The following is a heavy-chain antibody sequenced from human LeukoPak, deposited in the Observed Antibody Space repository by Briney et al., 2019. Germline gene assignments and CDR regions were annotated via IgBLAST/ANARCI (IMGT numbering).Heavy chain of an antibody. V-gene: IGHV4-30-4*08. J-gene: IGHJ6*03. CDR1: GGSITRSDYY. Sequence: PSETLSLTCTVSGGSITRSDYYWGWIRQSPGKGLEWFGYINYSGNTYYSPSLNNRVTMSLNTSRDQFSVKLTSVIAADTAVYYFVRRGYTYDVYYYYYMDVWGRGTTVTVSS. CDR3: VRRGYTYDVYYYYYMDV. D-gene: IGHD5-18*01. CDR2: INYSGNT.